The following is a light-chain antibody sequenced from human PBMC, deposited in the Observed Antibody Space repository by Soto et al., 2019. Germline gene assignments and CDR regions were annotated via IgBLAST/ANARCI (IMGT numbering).Light chain of an antibody. V-gene: IGKV1-12*01. Sequence: DIQMTQSPSSVSASVGDRVTITCRASHVISSWLAWYQQKPGKAPKLLIYAASRLQSGVPSRFSGSESGADFSLTNSSLQPEDVATYYWQQTNDFPYTFGQGTKLEIK. CDR3: QQTNDFPYT. CDR2: AAS. CDR1: HVISSW. J-gene: IGKJ2*01.